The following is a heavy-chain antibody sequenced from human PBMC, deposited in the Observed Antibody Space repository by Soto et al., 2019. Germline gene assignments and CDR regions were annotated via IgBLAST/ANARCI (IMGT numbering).Heavy chain of an antibody. D-gene: IGHD3-10*01. Sequence: QVQLVESGGGLVKPGGALRLSCEASGFTFSGYYMTWLRHAPGKGLEWISYFSSSGYTIRYADSVEGRFTVSRDDARKSLYLQMNSLRAENTVVYCCATRRGGRSYYWGQVTLVTVAS. V-gene: IGHV3-11*01. CDR2: FSSSGYTI. J-gene: IGHJ4*02. CDR1: GFTFSGYY. CDR3: ATRRGGRSYY.